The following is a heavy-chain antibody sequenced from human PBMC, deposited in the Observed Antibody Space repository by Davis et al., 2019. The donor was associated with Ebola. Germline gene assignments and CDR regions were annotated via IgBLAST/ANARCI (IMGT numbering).Heavy chain of an antibody. V-gene: IGHV1-69*13. CDR2: IIPIFGTA. D-gene: IGHD5-18*01. CDR3: ARDSGRGYSYGYGWFDP. Sequence: SVKVSCKASGGTFSSYAISWVRQAPGQGLEWMGGIIPIFGTANYAQKFQGRVTITADESTSTAYMELSSLRSEDTAVYYCARDSGRGYSYGYGWFDPWGQGTLVTVSS. J-gene: IGHJ5*02. CDR1: GGTFSSYA.